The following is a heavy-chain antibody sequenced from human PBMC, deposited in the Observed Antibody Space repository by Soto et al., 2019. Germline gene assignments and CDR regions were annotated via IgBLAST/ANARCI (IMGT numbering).Heavy chain of an antibody. V-gene: IGHV3-74*01. CDR1: GFIFSSYW. CDR2: IKSDGSST. CDR3: AREGPIVVVPAARDYGMDV. J-gene: IGHJ6*02. Sequence: EVQLVESGGGLVQPGGSLRLSCAASGFIFSSYWMHWVRQSPGKGLVWVSRIKSDGSSTTYADSVKGRFTISRDNARNTLYLQMNSLRAEDTAVYYCAREGPIVVVPAARDYGMDVWGQGTTVTVSS. D-gene: IGHD2-2*01.